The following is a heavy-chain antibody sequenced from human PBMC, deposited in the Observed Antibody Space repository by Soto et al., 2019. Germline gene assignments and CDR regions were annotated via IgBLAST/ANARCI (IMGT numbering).Heavy chain of an antibody. D-gene: IGHD6-19*01. Sequence: QVRLVESGGGVVQPGRSRRLSCTASGFSFSSYAMYWFRQPPGKGLEWVAVISHDGINKHYADSVKGRFTVSRDNSNHSLDLQLNSLRGEDTAMYYCARDMYSSDYFVKWFEPWGQGTLVTVSS. CDR3: ARDMYSSDYFVKWFEP. CDR1: GFSFSSYA. CDR2: ISHDGINK. J-gene: IGHJ5*02. V-gene: IGHV3-30-3*01.